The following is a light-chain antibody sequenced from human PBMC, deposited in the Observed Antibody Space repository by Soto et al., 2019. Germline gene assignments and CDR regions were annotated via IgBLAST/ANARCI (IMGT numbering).Light chain of an antibody. V-gene: IGKV1-12*02. CDR3: LQTSSFPFT. CDR1: QDINLW. J-gene: IGKJ4*02. Sequence: DIQMTQSPSSVSASVGDRVTITCRASQDINLWLTWYQQRPGIAPKLLIYGGSTLQSGVPPRFSGSGSGTDYILTISSLQPDDVSTYYCLQTSSFPFTFGGGTKVEIK. CDR2: GGS.